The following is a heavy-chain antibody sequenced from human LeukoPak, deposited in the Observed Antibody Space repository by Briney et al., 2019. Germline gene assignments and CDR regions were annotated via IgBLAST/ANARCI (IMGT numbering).Heavy chain of an antibody. CDR3: ARMDRGEPPDY. Sequence: ASVKVSCKASGYTFTTYDMTWVRQATGQGLEWMGWMNPGSGDTAYAQKFQDRVTMTRDTSISTAYMELSSLRSGDTAVYYCARMDRGEPPDYWGQGTLVTVSS. J-gene: IGHJ4*02. V-gene: IGHV1-8*01. CDR1: GYTFTTYD. D-gene: IGHD3-10*01. CDR2: MNPGSGDT.